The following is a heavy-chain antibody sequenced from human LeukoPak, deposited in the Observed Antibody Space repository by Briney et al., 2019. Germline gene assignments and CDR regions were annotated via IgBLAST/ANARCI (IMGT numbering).Heavy chain of an antibody. J-gene: IGHJ4*02. V-gene: IGHV4-31*03. CDR3: ARERIVGAIAEGYYFDY. CDR1: GGSISSDGYY. D-gene: IGHD1-26*01. Sequence: SETLSLTCTVSGGSISSDGYYWSWIRQHPGECLGWIGYIYYSGSTYYNPSLKSRVTISVDTSKNQFSLKLSSVTAADTAVYYRARERIVGAIAEGYYFDYWGQGTLVTVSS. CDR2: IYYSGST.